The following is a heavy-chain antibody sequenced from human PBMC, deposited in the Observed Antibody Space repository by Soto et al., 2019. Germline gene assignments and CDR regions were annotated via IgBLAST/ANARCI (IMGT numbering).Heavy chain of an antibody. J-gene: IGHJ6*02. V-gene: IGHV3-7*03. CDR3: ARDSYYDFWSGTVGYGMDV. D-gene: IGHD3-3*01. Sequence: EVQLVESGGGLVQPGGSLRLSCAASGFIFSSYWMSWVRQAPGKGLEWVANIKQDGSEKYYVDSVKGQFTISRDNAKNSLYLQMNSLRAEDTAVYYCARDSYYDFWSGTVGYGMDVWGQGTTVTVSS. CDR2: IKQDGSEK. CDR1: GFIFSSYW.